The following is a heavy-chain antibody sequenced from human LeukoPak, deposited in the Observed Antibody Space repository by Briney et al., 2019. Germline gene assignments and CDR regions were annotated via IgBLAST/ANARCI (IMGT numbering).Heavy chain of an antibody. CDR3: AEDLGYRYTCDH. CDR1: GFTFNNDA. V-gene: IGHV3-30*18. Sequence: QSGTSLRLSCAASGFTFNNDAMHWVRQAPGKGLEWVAFISHDGKRKYYIESVKGRFTISRDDSRNTVYLQMDSLRDEDTAVYYCAEDLGYRYTCDHWGQGTLVTVSS. CDR2: ISHDGKRK. D-gene: IGHD3-16*02. J-gene: IGHJ5*02.